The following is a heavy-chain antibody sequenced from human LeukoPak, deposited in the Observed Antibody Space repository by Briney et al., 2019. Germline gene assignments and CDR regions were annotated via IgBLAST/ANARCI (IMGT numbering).Heavy chain of an antibody. Sequence: GGSLRLSCAASGFTFSSNAMSWVRQAPGKGLEWVSVITGNGGRTDYADSVKGRFTLSRDNSKNTLSLQMNSLRAEDTAVYYCAKDAVAPGSSGDYFDYWGQGTLVTVSS. CDR1: GFTFSSNA. CDR2: ITGNGGRT. V-gene: IGHV3-23*01. CDR3: AKDAVAPGSSGDYFDY. D-gene: IGHD3-10*01. J-gene: IGHJ4*02.